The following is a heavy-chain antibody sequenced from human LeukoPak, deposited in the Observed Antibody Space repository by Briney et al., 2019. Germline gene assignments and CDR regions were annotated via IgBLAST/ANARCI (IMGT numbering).Heavy chain of an antibody. V-gene: IGHV3-21*01. J-gene: IGHJ4*02. CDR3: ARVPYSTGTYDY. Sequence: KTGGSLRLSCAASGFPFSSYTLNWVRQAPGKGLEWVSSITGRPIKTYYGDSVKGRFTISRDNARNSLDLQMNSLRDGDTAVYYCARVPYSTGTYDYWGQGTLVTVSS. D-gene: IGHD6-19*01. CDR2: ITGRPIKT. CDR1: GFPFSSYT.